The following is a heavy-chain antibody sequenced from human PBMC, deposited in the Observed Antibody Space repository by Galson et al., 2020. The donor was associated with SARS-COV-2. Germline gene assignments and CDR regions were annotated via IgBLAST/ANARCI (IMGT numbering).Heavy chain of an antibody. Sequence: GESLKISCAASGFMFSSYWMYWVRQTPGKGLVWVSRINNDESRTSYADSVKGRFTISRDNAKNTLYLQMNSLRAEDTAVYYCARIFSGSSWYKDACDIWGQGTMVSVSS. CDR3: ARIFSGSSWYKDACDI. J-gene: IGHJ3*02. V-gene: IGHV3-74*01. CDR2: INNDESRT. D-gene: IGHD6-13*01. CDR1: GFMFSSYW.